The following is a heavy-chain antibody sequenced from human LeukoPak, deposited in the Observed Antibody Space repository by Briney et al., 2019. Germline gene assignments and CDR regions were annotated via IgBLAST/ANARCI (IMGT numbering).Heavy chain of an antibody. Sequence: SETLSLTCTVSGGSISSYYWSWIRQPAGKGLEWIGRIYTSGSTNYNPSLKSRVTMSVDTSKNQFSLKLSSVTAADTAVYYCARDGMVRGASCNWFDPWGQGTLVTVSS. CDR2: IYTSGST. V-gene: IGHV4-4*07. CDR3: ARDGMVRGASCNWFDP. J-gene: IGHJ5*02. CDR1: GGSISSYY. D-gene: IGHD3-10*01.